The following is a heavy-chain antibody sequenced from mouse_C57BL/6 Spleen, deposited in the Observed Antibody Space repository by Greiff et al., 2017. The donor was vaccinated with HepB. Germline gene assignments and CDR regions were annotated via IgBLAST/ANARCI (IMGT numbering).Heavy chain of an antibody. CDR3: ARGRTGTAMDY. D-gene: IGHD4-1*01. J-gene: IGHJ4*01. CDR2: IDPSDSYT. CDR1: GYTFTSYW. V-gene: IGHV1-69*01. Sequence: VQLQQPGAELVMPGASVKLSCKASGYTFTSYWMHWVKQRPGQGLEWIGEIDPSDSYTNYNQKFKGKSTLTVDKSSSTAYMQLSSLTSEGSAVYYCARGRTGTAMDYWGQGTSVTVSS.